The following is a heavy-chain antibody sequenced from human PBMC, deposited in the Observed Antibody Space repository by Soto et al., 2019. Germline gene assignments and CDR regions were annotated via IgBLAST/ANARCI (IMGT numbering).Heavy chain of an antibody. CDR1: GFTFNIYG. J-gene: IGHJ4*02. V-gene: IGHV3-30*18. CDR3: AKDQASGQGSFDS. Sequence: GGSLRLSCAASGFTFNIYGMHWVRQAPDKWLEWVALISYDGSNQYYADSVKGRFTISRDNSKNTLFLQMNSLRADDTAVYYCAKDQASGQGSFDSXGQGTLVTVFS. CDR2: ISYDGSNQ.